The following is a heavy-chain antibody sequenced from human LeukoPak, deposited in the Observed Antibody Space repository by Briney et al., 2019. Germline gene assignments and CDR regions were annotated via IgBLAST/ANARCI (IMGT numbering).Heavy chain of an antibody. CDR3: ARAQTGTTMVDYYYYMDV. V-gene: IGHV3-33*08. J-gene: IGHJ6*03. D-gene: IGHD1-7*01. CDR1: GFTVSSNY. Sequence: GGSLRLSCAASGFTVSSNYMSWVRQAPGKGLEWVAVIWYDGSNKYYADSVKGRFTISRDNSKNTLYLQMNSLRAEDTAVYYCARAQTGTTMVDYYYYMDVWGKGTTVTVSS. CDR2: IWYDGSNK.